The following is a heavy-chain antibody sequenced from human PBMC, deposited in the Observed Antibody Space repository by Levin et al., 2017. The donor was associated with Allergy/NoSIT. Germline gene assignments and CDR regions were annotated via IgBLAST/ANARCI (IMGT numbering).Heavy chain of an antibody. CDR1: GYTFTSYG. CDR3: AREGTLGYFQH. V-gene: IGHV1-18*01. D-gene: IGHD3-16*01. Sequence: GESLKISCKASGYTFTSYGINWVRQAPGQGLEWMGWISLYYGNTNYAQNFQGRVTMTTDTSTSTAYMELRSLRSDDTAMYYCAREGTLGYFQHWGQGTLVTVSS. J-gene: IGHJ1*01. CDR2: ISLYYGNT.